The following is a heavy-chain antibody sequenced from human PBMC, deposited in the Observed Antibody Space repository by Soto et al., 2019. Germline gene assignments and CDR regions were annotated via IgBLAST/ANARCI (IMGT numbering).Heavy chain of an antibody. CDR1: GFTFTSYG. J-gene: IGHJ4*02. CDR2: ISYDGGLQ. V-gene: IGHV3-30*03. D-gene: IGHD5-18*01. Sequence: QAHLVESGGGVVQPGRSLRLSCAASGFTFTSYGMHWVRQAPGTRLEWVAVISYDGGLQHYADSVKGQFTISRDNSKNVVLLQMSSLRAEDTAVYYCVSDRGYGHASVPYSWGQGTLVSVSS. CDR3: VSDRGYGHASVPYS.